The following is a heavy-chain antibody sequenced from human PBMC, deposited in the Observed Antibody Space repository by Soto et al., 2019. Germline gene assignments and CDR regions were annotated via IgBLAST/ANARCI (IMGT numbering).Heavy chain of an antibody. CDR3: APAYDGPSRY. Sequence: QITLKESGPTLVKPTQTLTLTCTFSGFSLSTREVGVGWIRQPPGKALEWLAVIYWDDSKHYSPSLKSRVTIPKDTPKNHVALALPKLAPGATPIYYGAPAYDGPSRYWGKGTLATVSS. CDR2: IYWDDSK. CDR1: GFSLSTREVG. J-gene: IGHJ4*02. V-gene: IGHV2-5*02. D-gene: IGHD3-22*01.